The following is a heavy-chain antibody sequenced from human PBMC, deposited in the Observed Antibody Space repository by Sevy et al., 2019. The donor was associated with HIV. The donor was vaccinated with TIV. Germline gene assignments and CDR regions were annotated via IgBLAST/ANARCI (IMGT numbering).Heavy chain of an antibody. CDR1: GFTVSSNY. J-gene: IGHJ6*02. V-gene: IGHV3-53*01. CDR2: IYSGGST. D-gene: IGHD2-21*01. CDR3: AREGAIGYYYYYGMDV. Sequence: GGSLRLSCAASGFTVSSNYMSWVRQAPGKGLEWVSVIYSGGSTYYADSVKGGFTISRDNSKNTLYLQMNSLRAEDTAVYYCAREGAIGYYYYYGMDVWGQGTTVTVSS.